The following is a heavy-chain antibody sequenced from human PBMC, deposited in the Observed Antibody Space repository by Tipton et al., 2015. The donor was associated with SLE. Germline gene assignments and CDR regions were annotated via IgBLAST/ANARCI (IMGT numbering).Heavy chain of an antibody. V-gene: IGHV4-39*07. CDR2: ISHSGNT. CDR1: GVSIRTPTYY. Sequence: LRLSCTVSGVSIRTPTYYWGWIRQPPGKGLEWIGTISHSGNTYSHTSLESRVTISVDTSQNQFSLTLYSVTAADTAVYYCARGHWGLQDWGQGFPVTVSS. J-gene: IGHJ4*02. D-gene: IGHD7-27*01. CDR3: ARGHWGLQD.